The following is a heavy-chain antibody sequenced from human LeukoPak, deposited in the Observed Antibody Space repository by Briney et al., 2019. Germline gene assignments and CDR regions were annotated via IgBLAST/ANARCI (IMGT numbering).Heavy chain of an antibody. J-gene: IGHJ4*02. Sequence: LPGGSLRLSCAASGFTSSSYALNWVRQAPGKGLEWVATVSGSGDRMYHADSVKGRFTISRDNSKSTIYLQMNSLRAEDTALYYCAKAAAAPGFDFWGQGTLVTVSS. D-gene: IGHD6-13*01. V-gene: IGHV3-23*01. CDR3: AKAAAAPGFDF. CDR1: GFTSSSYA. CDR2: VSGSGDRM.